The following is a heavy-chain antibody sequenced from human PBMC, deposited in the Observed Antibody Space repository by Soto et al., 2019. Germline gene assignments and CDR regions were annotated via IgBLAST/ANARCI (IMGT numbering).Heavy chain of an antibody. CDR1: GFTFSSYS. D-gene: IGHD5-18*01. CDR3: ARVFQDTAMVWDYGMDV. Sequence: EVPLVESGGGLVKPGGSLRLSCAASGFTFSSYSMNWVRQAPGKGLEWVSSISSSSCYIYYADSVKGRFTISRDNAKNSLYLQMNSLRAEDTAVYYCARVFQDTAMVWDYGMDVWGQGTTVTVSS. CDR2: ISSSSCYI. V-gene: IGHV3-21*01. J-gene: IGHJ6*02.